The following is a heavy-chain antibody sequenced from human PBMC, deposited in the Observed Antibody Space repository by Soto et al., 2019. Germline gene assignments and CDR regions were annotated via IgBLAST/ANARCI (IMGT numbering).Heavy chain of an antibody. Sequence: ASVKVSCKASGYTFTSYGFTWVRQAPGQGLEWMGWISAYNGNTNCAQKFQGRVTMTTDTFTSTAYMELRSLRSDATAESYCSRREDCSSTSCYDFDRWGQRTMVTV. CDR2: ISAYNGNT. D-gene: IGHD2-2*01. J-gene: IGHJ3*01. CDR1: GYTFTSYG. V-gene: IGHV1-18*04. CDR3: SRREDCSSTSCYDFDR.